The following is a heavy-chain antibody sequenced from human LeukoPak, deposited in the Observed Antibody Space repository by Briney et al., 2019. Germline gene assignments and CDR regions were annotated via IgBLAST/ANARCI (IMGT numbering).Heavy chain of an antibody. CDR1: GFTFSNNA. CDR3: AKGRYGDYYDGFDV. CDR2: IRGSGSDT. Sequence: GGSLRLSCAASGFTFSNNAMNWVRQAPGKGLEWVSTIRGSGSDTYYVDSVKGRFIMSRDNSKDMLFLQMTGLRAEDTALYYCAKGRYGDYYDGFDVWGQGTLVTVSS. V-gene: IGHV3-23*01. D-gene: IGHD4-17*01. J-gene: IGHJ3*01.